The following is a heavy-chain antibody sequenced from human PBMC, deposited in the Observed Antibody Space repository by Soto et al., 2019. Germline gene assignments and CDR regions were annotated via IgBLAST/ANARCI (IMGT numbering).Heavy chain of an antibody. D-gene: IGHD3-16*01. Sequence: QVQLVQSGAEVKKPGASVTVSCKASGHTFTGHHMHWVRQAPGQGVEWMGYIDLDNDNRAYAQRFQGRVTTTRDTSITTGYLGLRGLRSDDTAVYYCGLEPKGNGGFDFWGQGTLVTVSS. J-gene: IGHJ4*02. CDR1: GHTFTGHH. CDR3: GLEPKGNGGFDF. V-gene: IGHV1-2*02. CDR2: IDLDNDNR.